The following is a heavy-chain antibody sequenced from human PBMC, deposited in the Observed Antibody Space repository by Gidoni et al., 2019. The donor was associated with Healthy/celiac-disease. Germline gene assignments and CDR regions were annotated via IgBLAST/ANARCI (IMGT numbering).Heavy chain of an antibody. Sequence: QITLKESGPTLVKPTQTLXXXCTFSGFSLSTSGVGVGWIRQPPGKALEWLALIYWDDDKRYSPSLKSSLAITKDTSKNQVVLTMANMDPVDTATYYCAHRPGSTTYFDYWGQGTLVTXSS. D-gene: IGHD1-26*01. V-gene: IGHV2-5*02. CDR1: GFSLSTSGVG. J-gene: IGHJ4*02. CDR3: AHRPGSTTYFDY. CDR2: IYWDDDK.